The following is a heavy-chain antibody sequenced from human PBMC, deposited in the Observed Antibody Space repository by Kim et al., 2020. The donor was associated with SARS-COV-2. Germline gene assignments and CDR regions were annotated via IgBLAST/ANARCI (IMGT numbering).Heavy chain of an antibody. CDR1: GFTFSSYA. J-gene: IGHJ3*02. V-gene: IGHV3-30*04. CDR3: AREGRFGEFDAFDI. Sequence: GGSLRLSCAASGFTFSSYAMHWVRQAPGKGLEWVAVISYDGSNKYYADSVKGRFTISRDNSKNTLYLQMNSLRAEDTAVYYCAREGRFGEFDAFDIWGQG. D-gene: IGHD3-10*01. CDR2: ISYDGSNK.